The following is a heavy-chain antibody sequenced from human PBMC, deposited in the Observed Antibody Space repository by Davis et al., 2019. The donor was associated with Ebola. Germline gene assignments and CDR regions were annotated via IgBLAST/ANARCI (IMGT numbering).Heavy chain of an antibody. D-gene: IGHD6-19*01. CDR2: INPRNDNT. CDR3: ARAAPHRGGWYADGMDV. Sequence: ASVKVSCKASGYTLTSYYLHWVRQAPGHGLEWIGIINPRNDNTTYAQIFQGRVTMTRDTSTSTVYMELSSLRSEDTAVYYCARAAPHRGGWYADGMDVWGQWTTVTVSS. CDR1: GYTLTSYY. J-gene: IGHJ6*02. V-gene: IGHV1-46*01.